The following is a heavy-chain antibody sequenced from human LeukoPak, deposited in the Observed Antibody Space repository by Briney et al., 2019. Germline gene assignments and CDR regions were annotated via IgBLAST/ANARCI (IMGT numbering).Heavy chain of an antibody. D-gene: IGHD2-2*01. CDR2: IWYDGSNK. CDR3: ARDGIVVVPAAISVIGMDV. Sequence: PGGSLRLSCAASGFTFSSYGMHWVRQAPGKGLEWVAVIWYDGSNKYYADSVKGRFTISRDNSKNTLYLQMNSLRAEDTAVYYCARDGIVVVPAAISVIGMDVWGQGTTVTVSS. CDR1: GFTFSSYG. V-gene: IGHV3-33*01. J-gene: IGHJ6*02.